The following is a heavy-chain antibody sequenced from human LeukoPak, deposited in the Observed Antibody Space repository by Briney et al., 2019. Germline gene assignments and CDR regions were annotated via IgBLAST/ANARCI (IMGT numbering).Heavy chain of an antibody. D-gene: IGHD1-1*01. Sequence: GGSLRLSCAASGFTVSSNYMSWVRQAPGKGLEWVSLIYSGGSTSYADSVKSRFTFSRDNSKNTLYLQMNSLRAEDTAVYYCARDRVNWNDVGGLFDYWGQGTLVTVSS. CDR3: ARDRVNWNDVGGLFDY. CDR2: IYSGGST. V-gene: IGHV3-53*01. CDR1: GFTVSSNY. J-gene: IGHJ4*02.